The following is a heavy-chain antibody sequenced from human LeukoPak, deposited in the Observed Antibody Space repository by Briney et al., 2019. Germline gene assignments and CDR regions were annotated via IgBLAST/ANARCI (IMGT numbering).Heavy chain of an antibody. CDR2: VKGDGTKT. J-gene: IGHJ4*02. D-gene: IGHD2-2*01. V-gene: IGHV3-74*01. Sequence: PGGSLRLSCATSGFTLNDYWIHWVRQAPGKGLYWVSGVKGDGTKTVYADSVKGRFTVSRDNARDALFLQMNSLRAGDSAVYYCTRDGAESTPNDYWGQGTLVTVSS. CDR3: TRDGAESTPNDY. CDR1: GFTLNDYW.